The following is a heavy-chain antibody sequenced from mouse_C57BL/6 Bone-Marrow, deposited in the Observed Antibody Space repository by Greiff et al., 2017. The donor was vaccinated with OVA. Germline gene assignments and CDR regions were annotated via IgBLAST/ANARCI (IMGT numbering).Heavy chain of an antibody. CDR2: IDPSDSYT. Sequence: VQLQQSGAELVKPGASVKLSCKASGYTFTSYWMQWVKQRPGQGLEWIGEIDPSDSYTNYNQKFKGKATLTVDTSSSTAYMQLSSLTSEDSAVYYCARYKDYDGYEYFDVWGTGTTVTVSS. D-gene: IGHD2-3*01. CDR3: ARYKDYDGYEYFDV. V-gene: IGHV1-50*01. J-gene: IGHJ1*03. CDR1: GYTFTSYW.